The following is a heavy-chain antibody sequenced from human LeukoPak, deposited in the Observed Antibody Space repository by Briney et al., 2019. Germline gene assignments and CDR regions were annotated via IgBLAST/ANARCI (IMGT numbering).Heavy chain of an antibody. V-gene: IGHV3-48*04. CDR1: EFTFSTYS. CDR2: ISSSGSIM. Sequence: PGGSLRLSCAASEFTFSTYSMNWVRQAPGMGLEWVSYISSSGSIMYYADSVKGRFTISRDNAKNSLYLQMSSRRAEDTAVYYCARDKYSGSYQGGFDIWGQGTMVTVSS. CDR3: ARDKYSGSYQGGFDI. J-gene: IGHJ3*02. D-gene: IGHD1-26*01.